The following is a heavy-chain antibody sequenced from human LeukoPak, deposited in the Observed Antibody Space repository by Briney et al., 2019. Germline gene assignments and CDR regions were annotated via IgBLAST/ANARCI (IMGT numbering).Heavy chain of an antibody. J-gene: IGHJ4*02. CDR3: AKVLTSSWGYFDS. D-gene: IGHD6-13*01. V-gene: IGHV3-30*02. CDR2: IRNDGTNK. CDR1: GFTFGSYG. Sequence: GGSLRLSCAASGFTFGSYGMHWVRQAPGKGLEWVAFIRNDGTNKYYADSVRGRFTISRDNSKNTLYLEMNSLRAEDTAVYNCAKVLTSSWGYFDSWGQGTLVTVSS.